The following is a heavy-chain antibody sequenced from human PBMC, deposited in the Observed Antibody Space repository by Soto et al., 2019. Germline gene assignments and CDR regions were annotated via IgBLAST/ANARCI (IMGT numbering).Heavy chain of an antibody. CDR2: IIPIFGTA. CDR1: GGTFSSYA. Sequence: QVQLVQSGAEVKKPGSSVKVSCKASGGTFSSYAISWVRQAPGQGLEWMGGIIPIFGTANYAQKFQGRVTITADESTSTAYMELSSLRSEDTAVYYCAREWGQQPTLLMGAFDIWGQGTMVTVSS. CDR3: AREWGQQPTLLMGAFDI. J-gene: IGHJ3*02. V-gene: IGHV1-69*01. D-gene: IGHD6-13*01.